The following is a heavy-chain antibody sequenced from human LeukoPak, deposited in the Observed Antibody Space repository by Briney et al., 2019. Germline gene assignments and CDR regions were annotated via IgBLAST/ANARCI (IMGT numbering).Heavy chain of an antibody. Sequence: PETLSLTCTVSGASITTYYWSWIRQPAGKGLEWIGRIYSSGSTNYNPSLKSRVTMSVDTSKNQFSLKMNSVTAADTAVYYCARDRQGRGYYYYIDVWGKGTTVTISS. CDR2: IYSSGST. D-gene: IGHD3-10*01. CDR1: GASITTYY. CDR3: ARDRQGRGYYYYIDV. V-gene: IGHV4-4*07. J-gene: IGHJ6*03.